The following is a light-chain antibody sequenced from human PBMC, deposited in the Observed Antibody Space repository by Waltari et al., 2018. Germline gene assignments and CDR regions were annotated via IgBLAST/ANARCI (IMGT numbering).Light chain of an antibody. CDR3: SSYTTTNTPHYV. Sequence: QSALTQPASVSGSPGQSITLSCTGSSSVIGGYHYVSWYQQHPGKAPKLIIYDVYNRPSGVSSRFSGSNSGTTASLTISGLQAEDEADYYCSSYTTTNTPHYVFGSGTRVTVL. V-gene: IGLV2-14*03. J-gene: IGLJ1*01. CDR2: DVY. CDR1: SSVIGGYHY.